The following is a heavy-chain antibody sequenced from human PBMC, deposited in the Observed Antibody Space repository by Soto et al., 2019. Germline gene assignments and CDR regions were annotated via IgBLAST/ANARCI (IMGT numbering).Heavy chain of an antibody. D-gene: IGHD5-18*01. V-gene: IGHV1-3*01. CDR3: ARDVAPVDTAMVKGWFDP. Sequence: ASVKVSCKASGYTFTSYAMHWVRQAPGQRLEWMEWINAGNGNTKYSQKFQGRVTITRDTSASTAYMELSSLRSEDTAVYYCARDVAPVDTAMVKGWFDPWGQGTLVTVSS. J-gene: IGHJ5*02. CDR1: GYTFTSYA. CDR2: INAGNGNT.